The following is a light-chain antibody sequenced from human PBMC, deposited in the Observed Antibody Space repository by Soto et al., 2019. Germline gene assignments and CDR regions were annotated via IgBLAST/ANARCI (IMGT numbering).Light chain of an antibody. CDR1: QRVSSSF. CDR2: GAS. Sequence: EIVLTQSPGTLSLSPGERATLSCRTSQRVSSSFLAWYQQKPGQAPRLLIYGASSRATGVPDRLSGSGSGTDFTLTISRLEPEDFGVYYCQQYVASPWTFGQGTKVEIK. V-gene: IGKV3-20*01. J-gene: IGKJ1*01. CDR3: QQYVASPWT.